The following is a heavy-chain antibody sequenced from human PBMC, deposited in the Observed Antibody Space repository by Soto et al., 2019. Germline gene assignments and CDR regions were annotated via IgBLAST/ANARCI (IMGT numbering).Heavy chain of an antibody. CDR2: ISSSSSYI. D-gene: IGHD5-18*01. CDR3: ARASGRDTAMASPSYYYYYYMDV. J-gene: IGHJ6*03. Sequence: EVQLVESGGGLVKPGGSLRLSCAASGFTFSSYSMNWVRQAPGKGLEWVSSISSSSSYIYYADSVKGRFTISRDNAKNSLYLQMNSLRAEDTAVYYCARASGRDTAMASPSYYYYYYMDVWGKGTTVTVSS. V-gene: IGHV3-21*01. CDR1: GFTFSSYS.